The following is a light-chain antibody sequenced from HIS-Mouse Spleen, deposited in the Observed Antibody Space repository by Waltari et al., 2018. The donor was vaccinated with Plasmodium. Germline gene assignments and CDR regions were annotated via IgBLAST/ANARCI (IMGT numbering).Light chain of an antibody. CDR3: QQSYSTWT. CDR1: QSISNY. J-gene: IGKJ1*01. CDR2: AAS. Sequence: DIQMTQSPSSLSASVGDRVTITCRASQSISNYLNWYQQKPGKAPKFLIYAASTLQRGVTSRFGGSGSGTDFTRTISSLQPEDFATYYCQQSYSTWTFGQGTKVEIK. V-gene: IGKV1-39*01.